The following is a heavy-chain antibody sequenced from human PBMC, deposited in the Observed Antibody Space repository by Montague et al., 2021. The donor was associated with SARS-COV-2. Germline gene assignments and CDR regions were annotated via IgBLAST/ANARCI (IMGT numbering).Heavy chain of an antibody. CDR3: ARESSYYDLWIGTAPGVFCD. J-gene: IGHJ4*02. V-gene: IGHV4-38-2*02. D-gene: IGHD3-3*01. Sequence: SETLSLTFTVSGSSINSGCNWGWFRQPPGKGLEWIGRIHHTGSSYYTSSIESRVIILVDTSKNQFSLRLNSVTAADTAVYYCARESSYYDLWIGTAPGVFCDWGQGTLVTVSS. CDR1: GSSINSGCN. CDR2: IHHTGSS.